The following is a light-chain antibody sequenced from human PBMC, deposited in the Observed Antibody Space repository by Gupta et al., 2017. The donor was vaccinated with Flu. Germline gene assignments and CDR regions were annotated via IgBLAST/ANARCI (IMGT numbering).Light chain of an antibody. J-gene: IGKJ2*01. CDR3: QHEGISVST. Sequence: GTLSLSPEERATLSCRASQSVKNNLLTLYQQEPGQAPRLLIYGASIRANGIPDRFSRSESGTDITLTIRRLAPEDFAVYYCQHEGISVSTFGQGTKLEIK. CDR1: QSVKNNL. CDR2: GAS. V-gene: IGKV3-20*01.